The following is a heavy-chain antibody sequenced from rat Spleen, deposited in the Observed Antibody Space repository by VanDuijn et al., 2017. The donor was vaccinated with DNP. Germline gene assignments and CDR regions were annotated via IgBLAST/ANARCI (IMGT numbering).Heavy chain of an antibody. CDR2: IRFDGGAA. J-gene: IGHJ3*01. Sequence: EVQLLESGGGLVQPGRSLKLSCAASGFTFRDYYMAWVRQAPTKGLEWVASIRFDGGAAYYRDSVKGRFTISRDNAKHRLYLQMDSLRSEDTATYCCTTIGEFGERDWFAYWGQGTLVTVSS. CDR1: GFTFRDYY. CDR3: TTIGEFGERDWFAY. V-gene: IGHV5-20*01. D-gene: IGHD4-3*01.